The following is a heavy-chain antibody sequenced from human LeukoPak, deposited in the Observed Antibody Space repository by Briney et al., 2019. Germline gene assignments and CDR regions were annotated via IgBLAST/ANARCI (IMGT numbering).Heavy chain of an antibody. CDR2: INPTGGST. CDR1: GYTFPSHF. Sequence: ASVKVSCEASGYTFPSHFMHWVRQAPGQGLEWMGIINPTGGSTAYAQRFQGRVTMTRDTSTSTVYMELSSLRSDDTAVYYCARTAARRFDYWGQGTLVTVSS. V-gene: IGHV1-46*01. D-gene: IGHD6-6*01. CDR3: ARTAARRFDY. J-gene: IGHJ4*02.